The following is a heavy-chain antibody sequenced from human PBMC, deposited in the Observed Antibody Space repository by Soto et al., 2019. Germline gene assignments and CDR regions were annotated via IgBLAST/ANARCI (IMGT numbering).Heavy chain of an antibody. D-gene: IGHD6-19*01. V-gene: IGHV4-34*01. CDR2: TYYNGNA. J-gene: IGHJ4*02. Sequence: PSETLSLTCAVYGGSFSDYSWSWIRQPPGKGLEWIGTTYYNGNAYYNPSLKSRVSMSVDTSKNQFSLKLTSVTAADTAVYFCVSHRNYIVVSGSYFDYWSQGTLVTVSS. CDR3: VSHRNYIVVSGSYFDY. CDR1: GGSFSDYS.